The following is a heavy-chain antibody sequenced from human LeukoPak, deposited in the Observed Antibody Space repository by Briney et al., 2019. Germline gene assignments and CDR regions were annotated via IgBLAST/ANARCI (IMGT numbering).Heavy chain of an antibody. CDR3: ARHVAYCSGNSCYYFDY. V-gene: IGHV3-23*01. CDR2: INGWDTP. CDR1: GFDFGDYT. J-gene: IGHJ4*02. D-gene: IGHD2-2*01. Sequence: GGSLSLSCVASGFDFGDYTMTWFRQAPGRGLKWPPSINGWDTPYYADSVRGRFTISRDISKTTVFLHMKNLRVEDTAIYYCARHVAYCSGNSCYYFDYWGQGSLVTVSS.